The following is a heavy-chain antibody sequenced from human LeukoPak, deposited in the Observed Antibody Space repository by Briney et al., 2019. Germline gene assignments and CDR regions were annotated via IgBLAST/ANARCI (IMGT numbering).Heavy chain of an antibody. D-gene: IGHD3-10*01. J-gene: IGHJ1*01. CDR1: GFTFSSYW. CDR3: ARDSPLGYYGSGSYFEIGFQH. CDR2: IKQDGSEK. Sequence: GGSLRLSCAASGFTFSSYWMSWVRQAPGKGLEWVANIKQDGSEKYYVDSVKGRFTISRDNAKNSLYLQMNSLRAEDTAVYYCARDSPLGYYGSGSYFEIGFQHWGQGTLVTVSP. V-gene: IGHV3-7*03.